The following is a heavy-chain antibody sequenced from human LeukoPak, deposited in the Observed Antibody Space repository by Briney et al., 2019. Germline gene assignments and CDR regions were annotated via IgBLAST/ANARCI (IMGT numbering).Heavy chain of an antibody. CDR3: ARVAYDSSGYYEDY. V-gene: IGHV4-30-2*01. Sequence: SQTLSLTCAVSGGSISSGGYSWSWIRQPPGKGLEWIGEIYHSGSTNYNPSLKSRVTISVDKSKNQFSLKLSSVTAADTAVYYCARVAYDSSGYYEDYWGQGTLVTVSS. J-gene: IGHJ4*02. CDR1: GGSISSGGYS. D-gene: IGHD3-22*01. CDR2: IYHSGST.